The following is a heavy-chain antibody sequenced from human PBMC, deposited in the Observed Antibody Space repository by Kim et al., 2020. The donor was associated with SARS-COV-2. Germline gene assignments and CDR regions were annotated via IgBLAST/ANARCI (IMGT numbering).Heavy chain of an antibody. CDR1: GFTFSSYS. Sequence: GGSLRLSCAASGFTFSSYSMNWVRQAPGKGLEWVSYISSSSSTIYYADSVKGRFTISRDNAKNSLYLQMNSLRDEDTAVYYCARELEIRGVIITYRLNWGQGTLVTVSS. D-gene: IGHD3-10*01. V-gene: IGHV3-48*02. J-gene: IGHJ4*02. CDR3: ARELEIRGVIITYRLN. CDR2: ISSSSSTI.